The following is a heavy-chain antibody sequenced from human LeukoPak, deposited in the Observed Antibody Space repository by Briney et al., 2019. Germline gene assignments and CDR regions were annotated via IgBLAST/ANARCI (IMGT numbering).Heavy chain of an antibody. J-gene: IGHJ1*01. D-gene: IGHD6-13*01. Sequence: SETLSLTCTVSGGSISSSNYYWGWIRQPPGKGLEWIASMSESGSTYYNSSLKSRVSISVDSSKNQFSLKLRSVTAADTAVYYCARIRSYSLFQDWDQGTLVTVSS. CDR2: MSESGST. CDR1: GGSISSSNYY. V-gene: IGHV4-39*07. CDR3: ARIRSYSLFQD.